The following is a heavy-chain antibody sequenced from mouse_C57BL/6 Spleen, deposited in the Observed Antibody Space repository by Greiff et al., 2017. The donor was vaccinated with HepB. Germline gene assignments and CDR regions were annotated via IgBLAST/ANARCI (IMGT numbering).Heavy chain of an antibody. Sequence: DVKLQESGPVLVKPGASVKMSCKASGYTFTDYYMNWVKQSHGKSLEWIGVINPYNGGTSYNQKFKGKATLTVDKSSSTAYMELNSLTSEDSAVYYCARGNFDVWGTGTTVTVSS. CDR2: INPYNGGT. V-gene: IGHV1-19*01. CDR1: GYTFTDYY. CDR3: ARGNFDV. J-gene: IGHJ1*03.